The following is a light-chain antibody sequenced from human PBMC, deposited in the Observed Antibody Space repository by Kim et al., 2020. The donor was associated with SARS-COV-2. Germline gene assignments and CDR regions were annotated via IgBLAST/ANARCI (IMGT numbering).Light chain of an antibody. Sequence: EIVMTQSPATLSVSPGERATLSCRASQSVSSNLAWYQQKPGQAPSLLIYGASIRATGIPARFSGSGSGTEFTLTISSLQSEDFAVYYWQQYNNWPQRTFGQGTKVDIK. CDR2: GAS. CDR1: QSVSSN. V-gene: IGKV3D-15*01. CDR3: QQYNNWPQRT. J-gene: IGKJ1*01.